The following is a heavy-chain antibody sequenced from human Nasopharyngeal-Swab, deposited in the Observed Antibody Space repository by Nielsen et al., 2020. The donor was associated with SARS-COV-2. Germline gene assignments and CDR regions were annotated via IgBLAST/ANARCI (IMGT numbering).Heavy chain of an antibody. V-gene: IGHV1-24*01. Sequence: ASVKVSCKVSGYTLTELSMHWVRQAPGKGLEWMGGFDPEDGETIYAQKFQGRVTITEDTSTDTAYMELSSLRSEDTAVYYCATDSPYGSGSYHYYYYYGMDVWGQGTTVTVSS. CDR3: ATDSPYGSGSYHYYYYYGMDV. D-gene: IGHD3-10*01. CDR2: FDPEDGET. CDR1: GYTLTELS. J-gene: IGHJ6*02.